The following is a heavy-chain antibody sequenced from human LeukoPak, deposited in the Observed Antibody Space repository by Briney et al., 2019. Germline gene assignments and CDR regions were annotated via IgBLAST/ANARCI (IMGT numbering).Heavy chain of an antibody. V-gene: IGHV4-38-2*01. D-gene: IGHD2-2*01. CDR1: GYSISSGYY. CDR2: IYHTGST. J-gene: IGHJ4*02. CDR3: ARQLFTTSRHFDS. Sequence: PSETLSLTCGVSGYSISSGYYWGWIRQPPGKGLQWIGTIYHTGSTYYKPSLKSRVTISVDTSKNQFSLKSSSVTAADTAVYYCARQLFTTSRHFDSWGQGTLVTVSS.